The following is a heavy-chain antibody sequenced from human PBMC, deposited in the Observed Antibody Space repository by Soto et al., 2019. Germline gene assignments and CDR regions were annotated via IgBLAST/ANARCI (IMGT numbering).Heavy chain of an antibody. V-gene: IGHV4-39*01. CDR2: IYYSGST. D-gene: IGHD6-13*01. J-gene: IGHJ4*02. CDR1: GGSISSSSYY. Sequence: QLQLQESGPGLVKPSETLSLTCTVSGGSISSSSYYWGWIRQPPGKGLEWIGSIYYSGSTYYNPSLKSRVTISVDTAKNQFSLKLSSVTAADPAVYYCARLWRSSWYLDYWGQGTLVTVSS. CDR3: ARLWRSSWYLDY.